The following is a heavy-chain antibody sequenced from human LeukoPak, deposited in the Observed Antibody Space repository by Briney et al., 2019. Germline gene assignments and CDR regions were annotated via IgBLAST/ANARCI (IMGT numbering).Heavy chain of an antibody. V-gene: IGHV3-74*01. CDR3: ASRGGYSYGFDY. D-gene: IGHD5-18*01. CDR1: GFTFSSYW. CDR2: INSDGSST. Sequence: PGGSLRLSCAASGFTFSSYWMHWVRQAPGKGLVWVSRINSDGSSTTYADSVKGRFAISRDNAENTLYLQMNSLRAEDTAVYYCASRGGYSYGFDYWGQGTLVTVSS. J-gene: IGHJ4*02.